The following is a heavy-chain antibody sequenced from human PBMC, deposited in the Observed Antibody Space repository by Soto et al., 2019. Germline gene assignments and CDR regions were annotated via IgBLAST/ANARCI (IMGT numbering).Heavy chain of an antibody. J-gene: IGHJ6*02. Sequence: TGGSLRLSCSASGFTFSSYAMHWVRQAPGKGLEYVSAISSNGGSTYYADSVKGRFTISRDNSKNTLYLQMSSLRAEDTAVYYCVKPNYDSSGYYPLSYYYYGMDVWGQGTTVTVSS. CDR1: GFTFSSYA. CDR2: ISSNGGST. V-gene: IGHV3-64D*06. D-gene: IGHD3-22*01. CDR3: VKPNYDSSGYYPLSYYYYGMDV.